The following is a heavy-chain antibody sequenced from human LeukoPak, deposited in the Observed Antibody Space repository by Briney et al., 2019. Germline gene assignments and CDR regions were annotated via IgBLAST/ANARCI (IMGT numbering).Heavy chain of an antibody. V-gene: IGHV4-59*12. CDR1: GGSISSYY. D-gene: IGHD3-22*01. J-gene: IGHJ3*02. CDR2: IYYSGST. Sequence: SETLSLTCTVSGGSISSYYWSWIRQPPGKGLEWIGYIYYSGSTNYNPSLKSRVTISVDTSKNQLSLKMSSVTAADTAVYYSAREIVVVSPDAFDIWGQGTMVTVSS. CDR3: AREIVVVSPDAFDI.